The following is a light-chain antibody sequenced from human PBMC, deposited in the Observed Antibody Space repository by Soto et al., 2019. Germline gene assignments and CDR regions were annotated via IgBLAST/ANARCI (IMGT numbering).Light chain of an antibody. CDR3: QQRSNWRTT. V-gene: IGKV3-11*01. Sequence: EIVLTQSPATLSLSPGERATLSCRASQSVSSYLAWYQQKPGQAPRLLIYDASNRSTGIPARFSGSGSGTDFTLTNRCRGAEDFAGYDCQQRSNWRTTFGQGTRLAI. J-gene: IGKJ5*01. CDR2: DAS. CDR1: QSVSSY.